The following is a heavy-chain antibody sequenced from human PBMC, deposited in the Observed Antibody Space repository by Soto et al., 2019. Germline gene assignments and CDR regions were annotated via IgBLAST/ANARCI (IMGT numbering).Heavy chain of an antibody. D-gene: IGHD7-27*01. CDR2: IYPGDSDT. V-gene: IGHV5-51*01. CDR3: ARRTGGIWGGYGMDV. CDR1: GYSFTSYW. Sequence: GESLKISCKGSGYSFTSYWIGWVRQMPGKGLEWMGIIYPGDSDTRYSPSFQGQVTISADKSISTAYLQWSSLKASATAMYYCARRTGGIWGGYGMDVWGQGTTVTVSS. J-gene: IGHJ6*02.